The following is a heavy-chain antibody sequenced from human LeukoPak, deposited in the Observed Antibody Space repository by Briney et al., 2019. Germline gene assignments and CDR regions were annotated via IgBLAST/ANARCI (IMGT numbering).Heavy chain of an antibody. CDR1: GGTISDYY. CDR3: ARRLGYSYPFDC. D-gene: IGHD5-18*01. CDR2: IYYSGST. J-gene: IGHJ4*02. V-gene: IGHV4-59*08. Sequence: PSETLSLTCTVSGGTISDYYWTWIRQPPGKGLEWIGYIYYSGSTSYNPSLKSRVTISVDTSKNQFPLKLSSVTAADTAVYYCARRLGYSYPFDCWGQGTLVSVSS.